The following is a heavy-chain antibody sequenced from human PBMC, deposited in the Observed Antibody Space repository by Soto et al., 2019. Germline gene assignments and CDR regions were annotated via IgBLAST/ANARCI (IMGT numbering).Heavy chain of an antibody. Sequence: GGSLRLSCAASGFTFSSYGMHWVRQAPGKGLEWVAVIWYDGSNKYYADSVKGRFTISRDNSKNTLYLQMNSLRAEDTAVYYCARDNCPGWLQSRRCAFDIWGQGTMVTVSS. V-gene: IGHV3-33*01. J-gene: IGHJ3*02. CDR3: ARDNCPGWLQSRRCAFDI. CDR2: IWYDGSNK. D-gene: IGHD5-12*01. CDR1: GFTFSSYG.